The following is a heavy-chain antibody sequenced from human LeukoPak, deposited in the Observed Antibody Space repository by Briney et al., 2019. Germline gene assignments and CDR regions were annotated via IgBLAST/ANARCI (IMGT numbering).Heavy chain of an antibody. J-gene: IGHJ4*02. D-gene: IGHD3-9*01. V-gene: IGHV1-24*01. CDR2: FDPEDGEDGET. CDR3: AMTDRYAGRPFDY. CDR1: GSSLIEVA. Sequence: ASVKVSCKVSGSSLIEVAMHRVRQAPGKGLEWVGSFDPEDGEDGETHYAQKFQGRVTMTEDASTDTAYMELTSLSSEDTALYYCAMTDRYAGRPFDYWGQGTLVTVSS.